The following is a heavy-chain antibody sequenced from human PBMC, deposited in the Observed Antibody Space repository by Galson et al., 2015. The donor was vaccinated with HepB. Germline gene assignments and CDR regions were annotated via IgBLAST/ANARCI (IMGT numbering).Heavy chain of an antibody. Sequence: SLRLSCAASGFTFSSYEMNWVRQAPGKGLEWVSYISSSGSTIYYADSVKGRFTISRDNAKNSLYLQMNSLRAEDTAVYYCARDERLGYCSSTSCVTGMDVWGQGTTVTVSS. J-gene: IGHJ6*02. D-gene: IGHD2-2*01. CDR2: ISSSGSTI. CDR3: ARDERLGYCSSTSCVTGMDV. V-gene: IGHV3-48*03. CDR1: GFTFSSYE.